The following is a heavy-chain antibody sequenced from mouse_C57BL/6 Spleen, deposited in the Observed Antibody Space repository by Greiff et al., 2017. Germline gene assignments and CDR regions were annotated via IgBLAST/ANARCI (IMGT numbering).Heavy chain of an antibody. V-gene: IGHV3-6*01. CDR1: GYSITSGYY. CDR2: ISYDGSN. Sequence: EVQLKESGPGLVKPSQSLSLTCSVTGYSITSGYYWNWIRQFPGNKLEWMGYISYDGSNNYNPSLKNRISITRDTSKNQVFLKLNSVTTEDTATYYCARDRQYYGSLDYWGQGTTLTVSS. J-gene: IGHJ2*01. D-gene: IGHD1-1*01. CDR3: ARDRQYYGSLDY.